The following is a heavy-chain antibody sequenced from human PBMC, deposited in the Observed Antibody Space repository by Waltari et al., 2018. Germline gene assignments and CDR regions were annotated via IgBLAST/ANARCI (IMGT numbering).Heavy chain of an antibody. CDR2: INGDGRRT. J-gene: IGHJ4*02. V-gene: IGHV3-74*01. CDR1: GFTFSSYW. D-gene: IGHD6-19*01. Sequence: EVQLVESGGGLVQPGGSLRLSCAASGFTFSSYWMHWVRQAPGKGLVWVSRINGDGRRTSYADSVKGRFTISRDNAKNTLYLQMNSLRAEDTAVYYCASDPSGSGWYNYWGQGTLVTVSS. CDR3: ASDPSGSGWYNY.